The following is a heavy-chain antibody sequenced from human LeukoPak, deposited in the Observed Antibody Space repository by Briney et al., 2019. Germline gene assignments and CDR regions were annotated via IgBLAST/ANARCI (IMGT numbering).Heavy chain of an antibody. CDR3: AKDWYNSLNYFDY. CDR1: GFTFSSYA. J-gene: IGHJ4*02. V-gene: IGHV3-30-3*01. D-gene: IGHD1-1*01. CDR2: ISYDGSNK. Sequence: GRSLRLSCAASGFTFSSYAMHWVRQAPGKGLEWVAVISYDGSNKYYADSVKGRFTISRDNSMSTLYLQMNSLRVDDTVVYYCAKDWYNSLNYFDYWGQGSLVTVSS.